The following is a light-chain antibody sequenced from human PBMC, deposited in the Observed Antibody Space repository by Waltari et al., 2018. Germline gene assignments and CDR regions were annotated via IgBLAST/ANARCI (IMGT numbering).Light chain of an antibody. Sequence: DIQMTQSPSSLSASVGDRVTITCRASQTISSYLAWYQQKPGKVPKFLIYAASSLESGVPSRFSGSGSGTEFTLTISSLQPEDFATYYCQQHNSHPRTFGQGTKVEI. CDR1: QTISSY. CDR2: AAS. J-gene: IGKJ1*01. V-gene: IGKV1-17*03. CDR3: QQHNSHPRT.